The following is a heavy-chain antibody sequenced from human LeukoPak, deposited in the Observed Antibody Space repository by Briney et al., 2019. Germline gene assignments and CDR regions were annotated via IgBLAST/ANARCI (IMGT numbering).Heavy chain of an antibody. CDR3: ARLNPTNLWFGELL. CDR1: GGSISSYY. V-gene: IGHV4-59*08. J-gene: IGHJ4*02. D-gene: IGHD3-10*01. Sequence: SETLSLTCTVSGGSISSYYWSWIRQPPGKGLEWIGYIYYSGSTNYNPSLKSRVTTSVDTSKNQFSLKLSSVTAADTAVYYCARLNPTNLWFGELLWGQGTLVTVSS. CDR2: IYYSGST.